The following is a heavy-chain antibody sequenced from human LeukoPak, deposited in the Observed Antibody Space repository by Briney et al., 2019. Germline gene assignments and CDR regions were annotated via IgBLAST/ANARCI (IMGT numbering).Heavy chain of an antibody. CDR1: GFPFSSYW. CDR3: AKAETMTQRGYFDY. J-gene: IGHJ4*02. D-gene: IGHD1-1*01. V-gene: IGHV3-7*01. Sequence: GGSLRLSCAASGFPFSSYWMSWVRQAPGKGLERVANIKQDGSEKYYVDSVKGRFTISRDNAKNSLYLQMNSLRAEDTAVYYCAKAETMTQRGYFDYWGQGTLVTVSS. CDR2: IKQDGSEK.